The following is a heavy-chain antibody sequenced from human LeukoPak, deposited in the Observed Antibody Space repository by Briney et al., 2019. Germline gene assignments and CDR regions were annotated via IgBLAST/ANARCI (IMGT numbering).Heavy chain of an antibody. V-gene: IGHV4-39*07. Sequence: SETLSLTCTVSGGSISSSSYYWGWIRQPPGKGLEWIGSIYYSGSTYYNPSLKSRVTISVDTSKNQFSLKLSSVTAADTAVYYCARGWGIAALSDAFDIWGQGAMVTVSS. J-gene: IGHJ3*02. CDR2: IYYSGST. D-gene: IGHD6-6*01. CDR1: GGSISSSSYY. CDR3: ARGWGIAALSDAFDI.